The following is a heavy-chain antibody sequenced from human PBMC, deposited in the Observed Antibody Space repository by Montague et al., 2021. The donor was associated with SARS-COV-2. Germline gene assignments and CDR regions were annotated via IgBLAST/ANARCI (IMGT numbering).Heavy chain of an antibody. D-gene: IGHD2-15*01. V-gene: IGHV3-48*03. CDR2: ISNSGSTI. CDR3: AATSGDIVVVVAAYYGMDV. Sequence: SLRLSCAASGFTFSSYEMNWVRQAPGKGLEWVSYISNSGSTIYYADSVKGRFTISRDNAKNSLYLQMNSLRAEDTAVYYCAATSGDIVVVVAAYYGMDVWGQGTTVTVSS. J-gene: IGHJ6*02. CDR1: GFTFSSYE.